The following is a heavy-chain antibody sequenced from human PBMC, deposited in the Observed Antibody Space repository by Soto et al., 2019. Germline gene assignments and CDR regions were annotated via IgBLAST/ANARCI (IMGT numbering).Heavy chain of an antibody. J-gene: IGHJ6*03. CDR2: IYYSGTS. Sequence: PSETLSLTCTVSGGSVSSGSYYWGWLRQPPGKGLEWIGSIYYSGTSYYNPSLKSRVTISVDTSKNQFSLKLSSVTAADTAVYYCARLRRYFGLTPYYYYMDVWGKGTTVTVSS. D-gene: IGHD3-9*01. V-gene: IGHV4-39*01. CDR3: ARLRRYFGLTPYYYYMDV. CDR1: GGSVSSGSYY.